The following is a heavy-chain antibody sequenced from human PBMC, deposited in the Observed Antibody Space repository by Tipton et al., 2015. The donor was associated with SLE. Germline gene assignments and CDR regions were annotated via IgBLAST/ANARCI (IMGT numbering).Heavy chain of an antibody. J-gene: IGHJ4*02. V-gene: IGHV3-74*01. D-gene: IGHD3-9*01. CDR2: INSDGSST. CDR1: GFTFSSYW. CDR3: AREGAYDILTGPSH. Sequence: SLRLSCAASGFTFSSYWMHWVRQAPGKGLVWVSRINSDGSSTSYADSVKGRFTISRDNAKNTLYLQMNSLRAEDTAVYYCAREGAYDILTGPSHWGQGNLVNVSS.